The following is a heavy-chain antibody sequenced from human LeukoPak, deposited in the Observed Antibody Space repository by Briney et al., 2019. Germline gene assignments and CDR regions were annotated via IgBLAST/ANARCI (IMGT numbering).Heavy chain of an antibody. D-gene: IGHD6-13*01. CDR1: GFTFSTSW. CDR2: ISSDGSTT. V-gene: IGHV3-74*01. J-gene: IGHJ4*02. CDR3: VRVRSSSWYDY. Sequence: PGGSLRLSCATSGFTFSTSWMHWVRQAPGKGLVWVSRISSDGSTTTYADSVKGRFTISRDNAKNTQYLQMNSLRVEDTAVYYCVRVRSSSWYDYWGQGALVTVSS.